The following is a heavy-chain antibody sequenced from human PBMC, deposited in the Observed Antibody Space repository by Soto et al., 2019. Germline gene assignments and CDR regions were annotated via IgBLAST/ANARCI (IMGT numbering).Heavy chain of an antibody. D-gene: IGHD2-2*01. V-gene: IGHV4-59*01. J-gene: IGHJ4*01. CDR1: GVSISDNH. CDR3: ARFGAAASHDDN. Sequence: SETLSLTCDVSGVSISDNHWCWIRQAPGKGLEWVGYVHFSGSTTYNPSLAPRLNISFDMSKSQVYLQLTSVTAADTAVYYCARFGAAASHDDNWGRGVLVT. CDR2: VHFSGST.